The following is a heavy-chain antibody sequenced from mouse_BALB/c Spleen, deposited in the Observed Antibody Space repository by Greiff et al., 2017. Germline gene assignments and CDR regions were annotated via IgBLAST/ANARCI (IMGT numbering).Heavy chain of an antibody. CDR2: SRNKANDYTT. Sequence: EVNVVESGGGLVQPGGSLRLSCATSGFTFSDFYMEWVRQPPGKRLEWIAASRNKANDYTTEYSASVKGRFIVSRDTSQSILYLQMNALRAEDTAIYYCARDPSDGYSPYYFDYWGQGTTLTVSS. J-gene: IGHJ2*01. CDR3: ARDPSDGYSPYYFDY. CDR1: GFTFSDFY. D-gene: IGHD2-3*01. V-gene: IGHV7-1*02.